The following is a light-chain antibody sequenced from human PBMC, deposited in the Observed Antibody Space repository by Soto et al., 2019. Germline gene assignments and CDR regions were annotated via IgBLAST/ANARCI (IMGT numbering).Light chain of an antibody. V-gene: IGKV3D-15*01. CDR2: GAS. CDR3: QQFNNYPLT. Sequence: EIRMTQSPGTLSVSPGERSTLSCRTSQSVSSNYLAWYQQKPAQAPRLLIYGASSRATGIPDRFSGSGSGTDFTLTISSLQPEDFATYYCQQFNNYPLTFGGGTKVDIK. CDR1: QSVSSN. J-gene: IGKJ4*01.